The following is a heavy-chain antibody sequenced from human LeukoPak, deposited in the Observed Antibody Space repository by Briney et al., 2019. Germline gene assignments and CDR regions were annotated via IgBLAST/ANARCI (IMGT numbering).Heavy chain of an antibody. V-gene: IGHV3-30*03. CDR3: ARDGFSSGYPYDAFDI. CDR1: GFIVSSNY. CDR2: MSYDGSNK. D-gene: IGHD3-22*01. J-gene: IGHJ3*02. Sequence: GGSLRLSCAASGFIVSSNYMSWVRQAPGKGLEWVAVMSYDGSNKHYGDSVKGRFTISRENSKNTLYLQMNSLRAEDTAVYYCARDGFSSGYPYDAFDIWGQGTMVTVSS.